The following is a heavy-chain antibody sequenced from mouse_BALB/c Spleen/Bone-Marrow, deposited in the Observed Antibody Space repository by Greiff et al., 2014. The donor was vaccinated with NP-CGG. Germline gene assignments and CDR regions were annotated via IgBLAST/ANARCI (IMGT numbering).Heavy chain of an antibody. CDR1: GFTFSSFG. J-gene: IGHJ2*01. CDR3: ARLRRYYGYFDY. V-gene: IGHV5-17*02. D-gene: IGHD1-1*01. Sequence: EVQLVESGGGLVQPGGSRKLSCAASGFTFSSFGMHWVRQAPEKGLEWVAYISSGSSTTYYADTVKGRFTISRDNPKNTLFLQMTSLRSEDTAMYYCARLRRYYGYFDYWGQGTTLTVSS. CDR2: ISSGSSTT.